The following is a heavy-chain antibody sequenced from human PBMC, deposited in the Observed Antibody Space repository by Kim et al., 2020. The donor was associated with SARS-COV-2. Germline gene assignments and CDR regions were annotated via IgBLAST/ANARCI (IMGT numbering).Heavy chain of an antibody. D-gene: IGHD2-15*01. CDR2: ISYEGSKK. CDR3: AKQGGIFELYTYYGMDV. J-gene: IGHJ6*02. Sequence: GGSLRLSCTVSGFTFNNYGMHWVRQAPGKGLEWVAFISYEGSKKQYLDSLKGRFTISRDYSKNTLYLQMNSLRAEDTAVYYCAKQGGIFELYTYYGMDVWGQETADTVSS. V-gene: IGHV3-30*18. CDR1: GFTFNNYG.